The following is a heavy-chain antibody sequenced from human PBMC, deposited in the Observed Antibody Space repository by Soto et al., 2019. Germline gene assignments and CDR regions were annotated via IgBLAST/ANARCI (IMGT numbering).Heavy chain of an antibody. J-gene: IGHJ4*02. D-gene: IGHD3-16*01. V-gene: IGHV2-5*02. CDR1: GFSLSTTAVG. CDR3: AHIAYAWVLGGFDY. Sequence: QITLKESGPTLVKPTQTLTLTCTFSGFSLSTTAVGVGWIRQPPGKALEWVALIYWDDGKRYSPSLKSRLTITKDTTKNQVVLTMTNMDPVDTATYYCAHIAYAWVLGGFDYWGQGTLVTVSS. CDR2: IYWDDGK.